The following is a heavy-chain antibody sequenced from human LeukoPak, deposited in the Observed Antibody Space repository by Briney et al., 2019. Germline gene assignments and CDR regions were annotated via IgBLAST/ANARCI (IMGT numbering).Heavy chain of an antibody. CDR2: ISGSGGST. D-gene: IGHD4-23*01. V-gene: IGHV3-23*01. CDR1: GFTFSSYA. J-gene: IGHJ3*02. CDR3: AKFSQTVVNGAGVFDI. Sequence: GGSLRLSCAASGFTFSSYAMSWVRQAPGKGLEWVSAISGSGGSTYYADSVKGRFTIARDNSKNTLYLQMNSLRAEDTAVYYCAKFSQTVVNGAGVFDIWGQGTMVTVSS.